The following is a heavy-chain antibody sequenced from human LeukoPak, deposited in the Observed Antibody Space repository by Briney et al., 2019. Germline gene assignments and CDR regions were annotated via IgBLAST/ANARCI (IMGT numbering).Heavy chain of an antibody. CDR1: GFTFSSYA. J-gene: IGHJ3*02. V-gene: IGHV3-23*01. CDR2: ISGSGGST. CDR3: ARDHSLSGWYGHDAFDI. Sequence: QSGGSLRLSCAASGFTFSSYAMSWVRQAPGKGLEWASVISGSGGSTYYADSVKGRFTISRDNSKNTLYLQMNSLRAEDTAVYYCARDHSLSGWYGHDAFDIWGQGTMVTVSS. D-gene: IGHD6-19*01.